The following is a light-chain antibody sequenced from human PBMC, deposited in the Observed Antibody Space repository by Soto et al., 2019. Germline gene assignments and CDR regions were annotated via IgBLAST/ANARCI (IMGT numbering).Light chain of an antibody. CDR2: EVY. J-gene: IGLJ2*01. V-gene: IGLV2-8*01. CDR1: SSDVGGYNY. Sequence: QSVLPQPPSASGSPGQSVTLSCTGTSSDVGGYNYVSWYQHHPDKAPKLIIYEVYKRPSWVPDRFSGSKSGNTASLTVAGLQAEDEAEYYCSSYAARDSFVVVGGGTQLTVL. CDR3: SSYAARDSFVV.